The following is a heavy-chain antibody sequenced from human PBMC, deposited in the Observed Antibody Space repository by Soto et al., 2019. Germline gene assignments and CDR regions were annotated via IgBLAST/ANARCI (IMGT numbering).Heavy chain of an antibody. CDR2: ISAYNGNT. V-gene: IGHV1-18*01. Sequence: ASVKVSGKASGYTFTSYGISWVRQAPGQGLEWMGWISAYNGNTNYAQKLQGRVTMTTDTSTSTAYMELRSLRSDDTAVYYCARGPLSYYDFWSGYSNWFDPWGQGTLVTVSS. D-gene: IGHD3-3*01. CDR3: ARGPLSYYDFWSGYSNWFDP. CDR1: GYTFTSYG. J-gene: IGHJ5*02.